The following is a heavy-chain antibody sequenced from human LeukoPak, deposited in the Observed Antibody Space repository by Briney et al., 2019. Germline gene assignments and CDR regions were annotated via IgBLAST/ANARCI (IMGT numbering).Heavy chain of an antibody. CDR3: ASASAPYCSSTSCYAFDY. Sequence: GASVKVSCKASGYTFTSYYMHWVRQAPGQRLEWMGIINPSGGSTSYAQKFQGRVTITADESTSTAYMELSSLRSEDTAVYYCASASAPYCSSTSCYAFDYWGQGTLVTVSS. J-gene: IGHJ4*02. CDR1: GYTFTSYY. V-gene: IGHV1-46*01. CDR2: INPSGGST. D-gene: IGHD2-2*01.